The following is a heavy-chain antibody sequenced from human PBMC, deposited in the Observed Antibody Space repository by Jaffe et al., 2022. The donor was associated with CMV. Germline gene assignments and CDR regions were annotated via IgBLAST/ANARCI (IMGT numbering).Heavy chain of an antibody. Sequence: QVQLQESGPGLVKPSGTLSLTCAVSGGSISSSNWWSWVRQPPGKGLEWIGEIYHSGSTNYNPSLKSRVTISVDKSKNQFSLKLSSVTAADTAVYYCAREMTTVTTVGFLYYYYMDVWGKGTTVTVSS. V-gene: IGHV4-4*02. J-gene: IGHJ6*03. D-gene: IGHD4-17*01. CDR3: AREMTTVTTVGFLYYYYMDV. CDR2: IYHSGST. CDR1: GGSISSSNW.